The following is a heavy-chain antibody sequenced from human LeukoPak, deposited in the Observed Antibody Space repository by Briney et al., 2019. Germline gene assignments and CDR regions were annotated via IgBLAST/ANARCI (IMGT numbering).Heavy chain of an antibody. CDR2: INPNSGGT. Sequence: ASVTVSFTASGDTFTVDHMHLSVQAPGQGLEWIGWINPNSGGTNYAQKFQGRVTMTRDTSISTAYMELSRLRSDDTAVYYCARGQTGYYFDYWGQGTLVTVSS. J-gene: IGHJ4*02. D-gene: IGHD7-27*01. V-gene: IGHV1-2*02. CDR3: ARGQTGYYFDY. CDR1: GDTFTVDH.